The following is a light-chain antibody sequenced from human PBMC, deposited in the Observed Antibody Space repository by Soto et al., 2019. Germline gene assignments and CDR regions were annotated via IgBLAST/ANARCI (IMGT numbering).Light chain of an antibody. CDR2: KAS. Sequence: DIQMTQSPSTLSGSVGDRVTITCRASQTISSWLAWYQQKPGKAPKLLIYKASTLKSGFPSRFSGSGSGTEFTLTICSLQPDEFATYYCQHYNSNAEAFGQGTKVELK. V-gene: IGKV1-5*03. J-gene: IGKJ1*01. CDR1: QTISSW. CDR3: QHYNSNAEA.